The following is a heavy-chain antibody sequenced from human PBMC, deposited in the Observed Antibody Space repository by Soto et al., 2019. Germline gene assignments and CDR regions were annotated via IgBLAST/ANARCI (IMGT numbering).Heavy chain of an antibody. CDR2: IQKKADGGAT. Sequence: EVQLVESGGGLVKDGGSLRLSCAVSGITFSNAWMAWVRQAPGKGLEWVGRIQKKADGGATEYAASVKGRLSISRDDSKNTLSLKMDSTKTEESDVYYCTIMGLGTFQYWGQGTLLTVSS. D-gene: IGHD1-26*01. CDR1: GITFSNAW. V-gene: IGHV3-15*01. J-gene: IGHJ4*02. CDR3: TIMGLGTFQY.